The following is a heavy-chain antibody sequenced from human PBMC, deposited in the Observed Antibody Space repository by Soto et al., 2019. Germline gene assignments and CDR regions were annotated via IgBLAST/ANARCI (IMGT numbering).Heavy chain of an antibody. CDR2: IPYSGRT. V-gene: IGHV4-39*01. D-gene: IGHD3-22*01. J-gene: IGHJ4*02. CDR3: ARQQYYDSRGLFDY. CDR1: GGSINNRTYY. Sequence: PSETLSLTCSVSGGSINNRTYYWGWIRQPPGKGLEWIGSIPYSGRTYDNPSLKSRVTISSDTSNNQFSLKLSSVTAADTAVYYCARQQYYDSRGLFDYWGQGTLVTVSS.